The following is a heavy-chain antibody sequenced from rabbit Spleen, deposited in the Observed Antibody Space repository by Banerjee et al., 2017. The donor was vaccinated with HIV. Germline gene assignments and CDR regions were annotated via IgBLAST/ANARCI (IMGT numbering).Heavy chain of an antibody. CDR2: IEADSSGFT. J-gene: IGHJ6*01. CDR1: GFSFSSSSY. Sequence: QSLEESGGGLVQPEGSLALTCKASGFSFSSSSYMCWVRQAPGKGLEWIACIEADSSGFTYSATWAKGRFTCSKTSSTTVTLQMTSLTVADTATYFCARDTGSSFSSYGMDLWGPGTLVTVS. D-gene: IGHD8-1*01. V-gene: IGHV1S40*01. CDR3: ARDTGSSFSSYGMDL.